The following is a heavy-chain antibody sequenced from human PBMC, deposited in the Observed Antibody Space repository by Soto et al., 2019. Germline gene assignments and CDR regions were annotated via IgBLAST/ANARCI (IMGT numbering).Heavy chain of an antibody. J-gene: IGHJ6*02. V-gene: IGHV3-21*01. Sequence: GGSLRLSCAASGFTFSSYSMNWVRQAPGKGLEWVSSISSSSSYIYYANSVKGRFTISRDNAKNSLYLQMNSRRAEDTAVYYCARDVNRWIAAPRVYYYGMDIWGQGTTVTVSS. CDR1: GFTFSSYS. CDR3: ARDVNRWIAAPRVYYYGMDI. CDR2: ISSSSSYI. D-gene: IGHD6-6*01.